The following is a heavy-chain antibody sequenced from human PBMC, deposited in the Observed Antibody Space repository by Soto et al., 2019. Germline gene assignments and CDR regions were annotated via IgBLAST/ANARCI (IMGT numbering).Heavy chain of an antibody. CDR3: ARSNSGYYKWFDP. J-gene: IGHJ5*02. CDR1: GGSISSSTYY. D-gene: IGHD3-22*01. Sequence: HLQLQESGPGLVKPSETLSLTCTVSGGSISSSTYYWGWIRQPPGKGLEWIANIYYSGSTYYNPPLKSRVTISVDTSKTQFSLKLNSVTAADTAVYYCARSNSGYYKWFDPWGQGTLVTVSS. CDR2: IYYSGST. V-gene: IGHV4-39*01.